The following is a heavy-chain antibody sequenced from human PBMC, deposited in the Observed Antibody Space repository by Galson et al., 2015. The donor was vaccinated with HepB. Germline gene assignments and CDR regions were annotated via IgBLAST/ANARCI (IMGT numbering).Heavy chain of an antibody. CDR1: GYTFTSSG. Sequence: SVKVSCKAAGYTFTSSGISWVRQAPGRGLEWVGWNSANSGRTTYAWRLLGRLTLTTDTSTSTAYMELRSLRSDDTAIYYCARDRSHSLDFWGQGTLVTVSS. CDR3: ARDRSHSLDF. J-gene: IGHJ4*02. D-gene: IGHD2-15*01. CDR2: NSANSGRT. V-gene: IGHV1-18*04.